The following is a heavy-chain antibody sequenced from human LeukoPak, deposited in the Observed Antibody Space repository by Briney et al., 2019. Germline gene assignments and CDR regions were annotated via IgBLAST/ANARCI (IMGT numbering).Heavy chain of an antibody. CDR2: IKQDGSEK. Sequence: GGSLRLSCTASGFTFIRYWMSWVRQAPGKGLEWVASIKQDGSEKNYVDSVKGRFTIFRDNAKNSLYLQMNSLRAEDTAVNYCARSLGYYDYWGQGTLVTVSS. D-gene: IGHD2/OR15-2a*01. CDR3: ARSLGYYDY. J-gene: IGHJ4*02. CDR1: GFTFIRYW. V-gene: IGHV3-7*01.